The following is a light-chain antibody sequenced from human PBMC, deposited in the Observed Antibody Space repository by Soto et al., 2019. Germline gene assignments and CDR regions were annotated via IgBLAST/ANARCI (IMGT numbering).Light chain of an antibody. CDR1: QSGSGW. CDR2: DAS. V-gene: IGKV1-5*01. J-gene: IGKJ1*01. CDR3: QQYETFSGP. Sequence: DIQMTQSPSTLSASVGDTVTVTCRASQSGSGWLAWYQQKPGEAPKLLIYDASALPRGVPSRFSGSGSGTKVPLTIASLQHDDFANYYCQQYETFSGPFGPGTKVEI.